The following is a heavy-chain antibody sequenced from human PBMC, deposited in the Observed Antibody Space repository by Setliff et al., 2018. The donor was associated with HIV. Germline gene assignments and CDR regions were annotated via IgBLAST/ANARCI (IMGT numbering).Heavy chain of an antibody. J-gene: IGHJ5*02. CDR1: GFTVSSKY. Sequence: SETLSLSCAASGFTVSSKYMSWVRQAPGKGLEWIGEINHSGDTNYNPSLKSRVTLSVDLSKNQFSLNLTSVSAADTAVYYCARFYGNYETDNWFDPWGHGILVTVSS. CDR2: INHSGDT. V-gene: IGHV4-34*01. D-gene: IGHD3-3*01. CDR3: ARFYGNYETDNWFDP.